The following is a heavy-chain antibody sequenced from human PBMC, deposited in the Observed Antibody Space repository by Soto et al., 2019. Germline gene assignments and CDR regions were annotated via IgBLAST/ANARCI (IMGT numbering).Heavy chain of an antibody. J-gene: IGHJ6*02. CDR2: ISAYNGNT. D-gene: IGHD2-2*01. Sequence: ASVKVSCKASGYTFTSYGISWVRQAPGQGLEWMGWISAYNGNTNYAQKLQGRVTMTTDTSTSTAYMELRSLRSDDTAVYYCASGRIVVVPAAPPAYYYYGMDVWGQGTTVTSP. CDR3: ASGRIVVVPAAPPAYYYYGMDV. CDR1: GYTFTSYG. V-gene: IGHV1-18*01.